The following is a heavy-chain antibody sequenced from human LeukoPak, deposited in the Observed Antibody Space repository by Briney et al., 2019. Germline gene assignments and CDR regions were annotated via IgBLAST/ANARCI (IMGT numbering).Heavy chain of an antibody. CDR3: ARDLSDVPAAMDX. Sequence: GRSLRLSCAASGFTFSSYAMHWVRQAPGKGLEWVAVISYDGSNKYYADSVKGRFTISRDNSKNTLYLQMNSLRAEDTAVYYCARDLSDVPAAMDXXXQGTLXTVSS. CDR2: ISYDGSNK. V-gene: IGHV3-30-3*01. D-gene: IGHD2-2*01. CDR1: GFTFSSYA. J-gene: IGHJ4*02.